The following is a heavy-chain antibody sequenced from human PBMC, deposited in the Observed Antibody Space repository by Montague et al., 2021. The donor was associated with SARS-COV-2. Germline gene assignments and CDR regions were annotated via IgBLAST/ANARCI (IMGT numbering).Heavy chain of an antibody. D-gene: IGHD3-10*01. V-gene: IGHV4-59*08. J-gene: IGHJ6*02. CDR1: GGSISNYH. CDR2: IYYSGST. CDR3: ARQLRVRRTWQVGDYNHYGMDV. Sequence: SETLSLTCTVSGGSISNYHWNWIRQPPGKGLEWIAYIYYSGSTNYNPSLRSRVTISVDTSRNQFSLRLTSVTAADTAVYYCARQLRVRRTWQVGDYNHYGMDVWGQGTTVSVSS.